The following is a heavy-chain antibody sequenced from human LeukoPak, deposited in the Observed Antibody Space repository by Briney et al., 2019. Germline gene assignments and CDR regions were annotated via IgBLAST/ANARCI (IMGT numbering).Heavy chain of an antibody. J-gene: IGHJ6*03. V-gene: IGHV3-9*01. Sequence: GGSLRLSCAASGFTFDDYAMHWVRQAPGKGLEWVSGISWNSGSIGYADSVKGRFTISRDNAKNSLYLQMNSLRAEDTALYYLSKDTRSRGGYYYYYMDVWGKGTTVTVSS. CDR3: SKDTRSRGGYYYYYMDV. CDR1: GFTFDDYA. D-gene: IGHD3-10*01. CDR2: ISWNSGSI.